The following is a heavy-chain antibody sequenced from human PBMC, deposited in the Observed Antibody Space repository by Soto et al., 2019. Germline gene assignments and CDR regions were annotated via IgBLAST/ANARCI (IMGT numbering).Heavy chain of an antibody. CDR3: AKYCYDDGRSRAAYDI. D-gene: IGHD3-22*01. CDR2: IASGGAIT. J-gene: IGHJ3*02. CDR1: GFTFSRYA. V-gene: IGHV3-23*01. Sequence: EVQLLESGGGLVQPGGSLRLSCAASGFTFSRYAMTWVRQAPGKGLEWVSAIASGGAITLYADSVKGRVTLSRDNSKNTSYLQMNSLRAEDTAVYYCAKYCYDDGRSRAAYDIWGQGTMVTVSS.